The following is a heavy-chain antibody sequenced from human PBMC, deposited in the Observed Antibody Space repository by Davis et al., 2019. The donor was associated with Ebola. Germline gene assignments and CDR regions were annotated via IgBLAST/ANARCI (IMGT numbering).Heavy chain of an antibody. D-gene: IGHD1-1*01. Sequence: PGGSLRLSCAASGFTFSTYGMHWVRQAPGKGLEWVAVIWFDGSDQYYADSVKGRFTISRDNPKNTLYLQMNSLRAEDTAVYFCARDSQERYYMDVWGKGTTVTVSS. CDR1: GFTFSTYG. CDR2: IWFDGSDQ. J-gene: IGHJ6*03. CDR3: ARDSQERYYMDV. V-gene: IGHV3-33*01.